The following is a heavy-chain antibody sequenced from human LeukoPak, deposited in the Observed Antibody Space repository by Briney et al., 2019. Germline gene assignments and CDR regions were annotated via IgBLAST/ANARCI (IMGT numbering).Heavy chain of an antibody. CDR3: ARDLVLGDEQEGYFDY. V-gene: IGHV3-30-3*01. D-gene: IGHD2-8*02. CDR2: ISYDGSDK. Sequence: GGSLRLSCAASGFTFSSYWMSWVRQAPGKGLEWVAVISYDGSDKYYADSVKGRFTISRDNSKNTLYLQMNSLRAEDTAVYYCARDLVLGDEQEGYFDYWGQGTLVTVSS. J-gene: IGHJ4*02. CDR1: GFTFSSYW.